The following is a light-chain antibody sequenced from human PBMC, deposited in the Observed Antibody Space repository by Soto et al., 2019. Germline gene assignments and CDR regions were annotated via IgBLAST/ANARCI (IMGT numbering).Light chain of an antibody. J-gene: IGLJ3*02. V-gene: IGLV8-61*01. Sequence: QTVVTQXXSXXXXXXTXVTXXCGLSXXSVSASNHPSWYQQTPGQAPRTLIYNTNTRSSGVPDRFSGSILGNKAALTITGAQADDESDYYCVLYMGSGIWVFGGGTKLTVL. CDR1: XXSVSASNH. CDR2: NTN. CDR3: VLYMGSGIWV.